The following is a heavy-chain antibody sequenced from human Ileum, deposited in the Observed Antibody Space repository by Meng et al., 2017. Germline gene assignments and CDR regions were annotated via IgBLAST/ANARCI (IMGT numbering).Heavy chain of an antibody. D-gene: IGHD6-19*01. J-gene: IGHJ4*02. CDR2: INHSGST. CDR1: GWSFSRYY. CDR3: ARTSGWFYY. V-gene: IGHV4-34*01. Sequence: LHQCATVLVKPSATLALPCAVYGWSFSRYYWSGIRQPPGKGMEWIGEINHSGSTNYNPSLKSRVTISVDTSKNQFSLKLSSVTAADTAVYYCARTSGWFYYWGQGTLVTVSS.